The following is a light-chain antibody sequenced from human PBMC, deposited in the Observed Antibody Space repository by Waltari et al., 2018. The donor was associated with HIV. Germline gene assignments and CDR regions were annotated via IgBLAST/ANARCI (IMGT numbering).Light chain of an antibody. CDR3: ASWDDNLSGWV. CDR2: RSD. Sequence: QSVLTQPPSASGTPGQRVSISCSGSRSNIGSTYVSWYQPLPGPTPKLVIYRSDQRPSGVPDRFSGSNSGTSASLAISGLRSEDEAHYYCASWDDNLSGWVFGGGTKLTVL. CDR1: RSNIGSTY. V-gene: IGLV1-47*01. J-gene: IGLJ3*02.